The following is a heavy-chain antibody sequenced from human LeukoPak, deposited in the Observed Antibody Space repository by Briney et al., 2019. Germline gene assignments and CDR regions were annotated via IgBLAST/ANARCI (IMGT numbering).Heavy chain of an antibody. CDR2: IKNKAGGGAT. CDR1: GFIFSSAW. V-gene: IGHV3-15*01. J-gene: IGHJ4*02. D-gene: IGHD1-26*01. CDR3: TSDLPGGKSAYFDY. Sequence: GGSLRLSCAASGFIFSSAWMSWVRQAPGKGLEWVGFIKNKAGGGATDYAAPVKGRFTISRDDSKNTLFLQMNNLEIEDTAVYYCTSDLPGGKSAYFDYWGQGALVTASS.